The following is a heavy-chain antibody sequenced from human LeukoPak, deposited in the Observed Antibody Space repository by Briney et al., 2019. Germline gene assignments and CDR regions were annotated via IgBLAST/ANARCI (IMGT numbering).Heavy chain of an antibody. CDR2: ISSNGATT. D-gene: IGHD6-19*01. CDR3: ARNQGSGWPYFDY. Sequence: PGGSLRLSCSASGFTFNRFYLHWVRQAPGKGLEFVSHISSNGATTYYADSVKGRFTISRDNSKNTLYLQMSSLRADDTAVYYCARNQGSGWPYFDYWGQGTLVTVSS. CDR1: GFTFNRFY. V-gene: IGHV3-64D*06. J-gene: IGHJ4*02.